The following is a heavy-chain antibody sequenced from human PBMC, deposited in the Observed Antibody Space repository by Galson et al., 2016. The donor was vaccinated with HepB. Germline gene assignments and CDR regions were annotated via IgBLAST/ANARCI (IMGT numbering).Heavy chain of an antibody. CDR1: GFTFDSYA. J-gene: IGHJ3*02. CDR2: ISYDGDYR. V-gene: IGHV3-30*04. D-gene: IGHD3-10*01. CDR3: ASHGFIDI. Sequence: SGFTFDSYAMHWVRQAPGKGLEWVAVISYDGDYRYYADSVKGRFTISRDNSKNTLYLQMNSLRPEDTAVYYCASHGFIDIWGQGTMVTVSS.